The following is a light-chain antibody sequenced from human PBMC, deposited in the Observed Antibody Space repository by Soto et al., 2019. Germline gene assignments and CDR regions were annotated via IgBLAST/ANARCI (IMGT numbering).Light chain of an antibody. CDR3: NSYASSGTLV. CDR1: SSDVGGYNY. CDR2: EVS. V-gene: IGLV2-14*01. J-gene: IGLJ1*01. Sequence: QSALTQPASVSGSPGQSITLSCTGTSSDVGGYNYVSWYQQHPGEAPKLMIYEVSNRPSGVSNRFSGSKSGNTASLTISGLQAEDEADYYCNSYASSGTLVFGTGTKLTVL.